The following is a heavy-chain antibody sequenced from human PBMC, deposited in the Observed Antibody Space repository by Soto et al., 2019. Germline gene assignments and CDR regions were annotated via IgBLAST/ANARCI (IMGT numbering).Heavy chain of an antibody. CDR3: ATALLDYYDSSGGSDY. CDR2: IIPIFGTA. Sequence: ASVKVSCKASGGTFSSYAISWVRQAPGQGLEWMGGIIPIFGTANYAQKFQGRVTMTEDTSTDTAYMELSSLRSEDTAVYYCATALLDYYDSSGGSDYWGQGTLVTVSS. J-gene: IGHJ4*02. CDR1: GGTFSSYA. D-gene: IGHD3-22*01. V-gene: IGHV1-69*06.